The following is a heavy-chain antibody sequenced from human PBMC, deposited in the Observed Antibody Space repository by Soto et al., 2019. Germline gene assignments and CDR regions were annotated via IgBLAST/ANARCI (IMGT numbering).Heavy chain of an antibody. V-gene: IGHV1-18*01. CDR1: GYTFTSYG. D-gene: IGHD3-16*02. Sequence: ASVKVSCKASGYTFTSYGISWVRQAPGQGLEWMGWISAYNGNTNYAQKLQGRVTMTTDTSTSTAYMELRSLRSDDTAVYYCARDPYMITFGGVIAPGWGYFDYWGQGTLVTVSS. J-gene: IGHJ4*02. CDR2: ISAYNGNT. CDR3: ARDPYMITFGGVIAPGWGYFDY.